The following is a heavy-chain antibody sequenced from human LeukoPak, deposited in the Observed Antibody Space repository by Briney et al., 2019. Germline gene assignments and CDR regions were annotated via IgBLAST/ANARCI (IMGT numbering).Heavy chain of an antibody. Sequence: PGGSLRLSCVASGFTFSSYSMNWVRQAPGKGLEWVGRIKSKTDGGTTDYAAPVKGRFTISRDNSKDTVYLQINSLRAEDTALYYCAQDYSGYDLSAGYWGQGTLVTVAS. V-gene: IGHV3-15*01. CDR1: GFTFSSYS. D-gene: IGHD5-12*01. CDR2: IKSKTDGGTT. CDR3: AQDYSGYDLSAGY. J-gene: IGHJ4*02.